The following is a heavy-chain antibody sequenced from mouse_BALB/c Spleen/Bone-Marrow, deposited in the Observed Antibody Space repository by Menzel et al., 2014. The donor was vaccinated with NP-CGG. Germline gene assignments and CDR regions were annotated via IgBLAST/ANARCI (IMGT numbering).Heavy chain of an antibody. CDR1: GYAFSTYW. J-gene: IGHJ3*01. Sequence: VQLQQSGAELVRPGSSVKISCKASGYAFSTYWMTWVKQRPGQGLEWIGQIYPGDGDTKYNGKFKGKATLTADKSPSTAYMQLSSLTSEDSAVYFCAKVTTGFAYWGQGTLVSVSA. V-gene: IGHV1-80*01. CDR2: IYPGDGDT. CDR3: AKVTTGFAY. D-gene: IGHD2-2*01.